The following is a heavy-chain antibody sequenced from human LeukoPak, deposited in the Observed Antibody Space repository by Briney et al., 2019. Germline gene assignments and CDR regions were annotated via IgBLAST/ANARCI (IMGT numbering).Heavy chain of an antibody. V-gene: IGHV3-21*04. D-gene: IGHD4-17*01. CDR2: ISFNNVI. CDR3: ARVVYGDYLNYMDV. Sequence: GGSLRLSCAASGFTFSSYSMNWVRQAPGKGLEWVSSISFNNVIFYADSLRGRFTISRDNAKNSLYLQMNSLRAEDTALYYCARVVYGDYLNYMDVWGKGTTVTVSS. J-gene: IGHJ6*03. CDR1: GFTFSSYS.